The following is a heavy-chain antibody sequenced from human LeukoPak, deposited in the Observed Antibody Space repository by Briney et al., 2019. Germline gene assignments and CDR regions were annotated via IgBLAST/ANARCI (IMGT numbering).Heavy chain of an antibody. Sequence: GGSLSLSWAVSGFTFSSYWMQWVRQAPGKGLVWVSRINSDGSRTIYADSVEGRFNISRENDKNTLYLQLNSLTPQDTAVYYWARVLKTAMDYFDYWGQGALVTASS. J-gene: IGHJ4*02. V-gene: IGHV3-74*01. CDR2: INSDGSRT. CDR3: ARVLKTAMDYFDY. CDR1: GFTFSSYW. D-gene: IGHD2-2*01.